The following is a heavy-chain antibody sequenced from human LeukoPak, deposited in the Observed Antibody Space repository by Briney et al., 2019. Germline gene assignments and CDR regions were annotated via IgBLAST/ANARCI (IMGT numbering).Heavy chain of an antibody. Sequence: GGFLRLSCAASGFTFSAYHINWVRQAPGKGLEWISYISTTGTTIHYADSVKGRFAISRDNAKSSLYLQMNSLRDEDTAVYYCARVWQDYSGVDYWGQGTLVTVSS. D-gene: IGHD2-21*01. J-gene: IGHJ4*02. V-gene: IGHV3-48*02. CDR3: ARVWQDYSGVDY. CDR2: ISTTGTTI. CDR1: GFTFSAYH.